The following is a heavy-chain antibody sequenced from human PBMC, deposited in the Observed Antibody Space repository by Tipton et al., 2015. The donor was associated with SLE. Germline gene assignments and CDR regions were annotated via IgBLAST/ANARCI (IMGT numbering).Heavy chain of an antibody. CDR3: AKPELGTFDT. V-gene: IGHV3-30*02. J-gene: IGHJ4*02. CDR1: GFTFSSYG. D-gene: IGHD7-27*01. CDR2: IRYVGSNK. Sequence: QLVQSGGGVVQPGGSLRLSCAASGFTFSSYGMHWVRQAPGKGLEWVAFIRYVGSNKYSEDSVKGRFTISRDNSKKTLYLQRNSLRAEDTAVYYCAKPELGTFDTWGQGTLVTVSS.